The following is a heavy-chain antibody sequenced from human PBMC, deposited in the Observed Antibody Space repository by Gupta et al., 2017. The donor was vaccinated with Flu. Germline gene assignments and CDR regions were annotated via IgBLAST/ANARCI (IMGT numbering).Heavy chain of an antibody. J-gene: IGHJ6*03. CDR1: GFTFSTYA. Sequence: ELLESGGHLVQPGGSLRLSCAASGFTFSTYAMSWVRQAPGKGLEWVSAISGGGGTTYYADSVKGRFTISRDNSKNTLSLQLNSLRAEDTAVYYCAIGLYYMDVWGKGTTVTVSS. V-gene: IGHV3-23*01. CDR2: ISGGGGTT. CDR3: AIGLYYMDV.